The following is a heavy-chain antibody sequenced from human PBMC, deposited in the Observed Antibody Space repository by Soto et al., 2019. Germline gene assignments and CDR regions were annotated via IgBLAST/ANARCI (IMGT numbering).Heavy chain of an antibody. CDR1: GYTFTSYV. V-gene: IGHV1-3*01. D-gene: IGHD5-12*01. Sequence: GASVKVSCKTSGYTFTSYVIHWVRQAPGQRLEWMGWINGGNGNTKYSQNFQGRVTFSRDTSASTAYMELSSLTFGETAVYFCARAYSGHDYWGQGTLVTVSS. CDR2: INGGNGNT. J-gene: IGHJ4*02. CDR3: ARAYSGHDY.